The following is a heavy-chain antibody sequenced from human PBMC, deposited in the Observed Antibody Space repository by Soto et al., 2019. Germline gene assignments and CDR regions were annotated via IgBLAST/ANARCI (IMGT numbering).Heavy chain of an antibody. CDR2: ITSNGGST. D-gene: IGHD5-12*01. Sequence: GGSLRLSCSASGFIFSNYAMHWVRQAPGKGLEYVSAITSNGGSTYYADSVKGRFSISRDNSENTLYLQMNSLRAEDKAVYYCAKGIYIGYGPFDYWGQGTLVTVSS. CDR1: GFIFSNYA. V-gene: IGHV3-64D*08. J-gene: IGHJ4*02. CDR3: AKGIYIGYGPFDY.